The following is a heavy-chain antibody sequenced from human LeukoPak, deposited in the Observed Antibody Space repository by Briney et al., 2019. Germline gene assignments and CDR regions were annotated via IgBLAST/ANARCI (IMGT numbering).Heavy chain of an antibody. Sequence: GGSLRLSCAASGFTFSGSAIHWVRQASGKGLEWVGRIRSKANSYATTDVASVRGRFSISRDDSKNTAYLQMNSLKTEDTAVYYCTRPSYDSSVSGVVYWGQGTLVTVSS. J-gene: IGHJ4*02. D-gene: IGHD3-22*01. CDR2: IRSKANSYAT. CDR1: GFTFSGSA. CDR3: TRPSYDSSVSGVVY. V-gene: IGHV3-73*01.